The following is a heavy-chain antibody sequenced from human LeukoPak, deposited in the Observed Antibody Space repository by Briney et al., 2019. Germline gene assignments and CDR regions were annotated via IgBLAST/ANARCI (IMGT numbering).Heavy chain of an antibody. CDR2: MNPGSGNT. CDR1: GYTFTSYD. D-gene: IGHD3/OR15-3a*01. V-gene: IGHV1-8*01. Sequence: ASVKVSYKASGYTFTSYDINWVRQTTGQGLEWMGWMNPGSGNTGYAQKFQGRVTMTRNTSISTVYMEVSGLRSEDTAIYYCTRGGIIILGVATVVDYWGQGTLVTVSS. J-gene: IGHJ4*02. CDR3: TRGGIIILGVATVVDY.